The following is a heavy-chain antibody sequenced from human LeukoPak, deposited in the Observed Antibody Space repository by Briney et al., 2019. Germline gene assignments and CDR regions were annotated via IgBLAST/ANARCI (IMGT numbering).Heavy chain of an antibody. D-gene: IGHD3-10*01. CDR3: ARPEFYGSGSYYISWYFDL. CDR1: GYNFNTYW. CDR2: IYPGDSDT. Sequence: GESLKISCQGSGYNFNTYWIGWVRQMPGKGLEWMGIIYPGDSDTRYSPSFQGQVTISADKSISTAYLQWSSLKASDTAMYYCARPEFYGSGSYYISWYFDLWGRGTLVTVSS. V-gene: IGHV5-51*01. J-gene: IGHJ2*01.